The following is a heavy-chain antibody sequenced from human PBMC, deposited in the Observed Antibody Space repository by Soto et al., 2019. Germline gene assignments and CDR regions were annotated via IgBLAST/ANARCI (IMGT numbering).Heavy chain of an antibody. CDR1: GYTFTGYY. CDR3: ARDLRGTRSDDYYGMDV. CDR2: INPNSGGT. V-gene: IGHV1-2*04. Sequence: ASVKVSCKASGYTFTGYYMHWVRQATGQGLEWMGWINPNSGGTNYAQKFQGWVTMTRDTSISTAYMELSRLRSDDTAVYYCARDLRGTRSDDYYGMDVWGQGTTVTVSS. J-gene: IGHJ6*02. D-gene: IGHD1-1*01.